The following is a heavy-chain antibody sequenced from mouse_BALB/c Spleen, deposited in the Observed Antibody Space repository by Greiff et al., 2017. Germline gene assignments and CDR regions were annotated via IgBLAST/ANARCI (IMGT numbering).Heavy chain of an antibody. CDR2: IYPYNGGT. Sequence: EVQLQQSGPELVKPGASVKISCKASGYTFTDYNMHWVKQSHGKSLEWIGYIYPYNGGTGYNQKFKSKATLTVDNSSSTAYMELRSLTSEDSAVYYCARGGTVVEVDYFDYWGQGTTLTVSS. D-gene: IGHD1-1*01. CDR1: GYTFTDYN. V-gene: IGHV1S29*02. CDR3: ARGGTVVEVDYFDY. J-gene: IGHJ2*01.